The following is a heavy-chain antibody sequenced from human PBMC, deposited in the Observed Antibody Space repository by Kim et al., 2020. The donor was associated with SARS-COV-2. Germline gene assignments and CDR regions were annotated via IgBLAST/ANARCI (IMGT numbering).Heavy chain of an antibody. CDR2: IYYSGST. CDR1: GGSISSYY. V-gene: IGHV4-59*01. Sequence: SETLSLTCTVSGGSISSYYWSWIRQPPGKGLEWTGYIYYSGSTNYNPSLKSRVTISVDTSKNQFSLKLSSVTAADTAVYYCARESVVVPSGAFDIWGQGTMVTVSS. J-gene: IGHJ3*02. D-gene: IGHD2-2*01. CDR3: ARESVVVPSGAFDI.